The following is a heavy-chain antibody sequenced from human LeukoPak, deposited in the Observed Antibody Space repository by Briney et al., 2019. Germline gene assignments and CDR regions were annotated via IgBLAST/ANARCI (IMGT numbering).Heavy chain of an antibody. CDR2: INPNSGGT. D-gene: IGHD2-2*01. Sequence: ASVKVSCKASGYTFTGYYMHWVRQAPGQGLEWMGRINPNSGGTNYAQKFQGRVTMTRDTSISTAYMELSRLRSDDTAVYYCAREKGHCSGTSCDFDYWGQGTLVTVSS. J-gene: IGHJ4*02. CDR1: GYTFTGYY. CDR3: AREKGHCSGTSCDFDY. V-gene: IGHV1-2*06.